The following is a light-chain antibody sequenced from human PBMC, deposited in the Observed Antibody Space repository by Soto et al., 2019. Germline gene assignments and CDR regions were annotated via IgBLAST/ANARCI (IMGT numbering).Light chain of an antibody. Sequence: QSVLTQPASVSGSPGQSITISCTGSSSDIGAYDYVSWYQQLPVKAPKLMIFDVTNRPSGVSDRFSGSKSGNTASLTISGLQTDDEADYYCSSYTSSSTPNVFGTGTKVTVL. J-gene: IGLJ1*01. V-gene: IGLV2-14*01. CDR1: SSDIGAYDY. CDR2: DVT. CDR3: SSYTSSSTPNV.